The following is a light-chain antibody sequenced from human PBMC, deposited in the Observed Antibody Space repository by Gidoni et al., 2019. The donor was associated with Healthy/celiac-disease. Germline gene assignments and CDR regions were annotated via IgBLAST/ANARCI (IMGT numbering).Light chain of an antibody. CDR2: DVS. J-gene: IGLJ3*02. V-gene: IGLV2-14*03. Sequence: QSALTQPPPVSGSPGQPITISCTGTSSDVGGYNYVSWYQQHPGKAPKLMIYDVSNRPSGVSNRCSGSKSGNTASLTISGLQAEDEADYYCSSYTSSSTSWVFGGGTKLTVL. CDR1: SSDVGGYNY. CDR3: SSYTSSSTSWV.